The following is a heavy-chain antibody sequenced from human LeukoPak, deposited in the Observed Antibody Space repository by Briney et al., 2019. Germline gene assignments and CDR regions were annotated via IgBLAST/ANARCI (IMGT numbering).Heavy chain of an antibody. D-gene: IGHD1-1*01. V-gene: IGHV3-7*03. J-gene: IGHJ4*02. CDR3: ARTHTTFFDY. Sequence: GGSLRLSCAASGFIFNNYAMSWVRQAPGKGLEWVANIRQDGTEKYFVDSVEGRFIISRDNAKNSLYLQMNSLRAEDTAVYYCARTHTTFFDYWGQGTLVTVSS. CDR2: IRQDGTEK. CDR1: GFIFNNYA.